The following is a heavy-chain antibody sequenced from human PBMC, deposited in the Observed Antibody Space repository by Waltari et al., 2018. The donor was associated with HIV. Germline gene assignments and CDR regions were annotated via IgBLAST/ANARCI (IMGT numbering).Heavy chain of an antibody. Sequence: VQLQESGPRLVKPSETLSLTCTVSGGSMSNYYWSWIRQAPGKGLEWIGYIYYSGGTNYSPSLKSRVTISVDTSKNQFSLKLRSVTAADTAVYYCARLSPVGGSQRYYCDYWGQGTLVSVSS. CDR3: ARLSPVGGSQRYYCDY. J-gene: IGHJ4*02. CDR1: GGSMSNYY. V-gene: IGHV4-59*12. CDR2: IYYSGGT. D-gene: IGHD1-26*01.